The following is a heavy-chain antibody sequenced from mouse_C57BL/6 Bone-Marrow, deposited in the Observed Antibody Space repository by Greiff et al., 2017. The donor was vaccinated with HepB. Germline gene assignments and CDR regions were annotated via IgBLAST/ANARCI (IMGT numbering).Heavy chain of an antibody. D-gene: IGHD1-1*01. CDR1: GYTFTSYW. J-gene: IGHJ1*03. CDR3: ARGRLYGSSYCWYFDV. Sequence: VQLQQPGAELVKPGASVKLSCKASGYTFTSYWMHWVKQRPGQGLEWIGMIHPNSGSTNYNEKFKSKATLTVDKSSSTAYMQLSSLTSEDSAVYYCARGRLYGSSYCWYFDVWGTGTTVTVSS. V-gene: IGHV1-64*01. CDR2: IHPNSGST.